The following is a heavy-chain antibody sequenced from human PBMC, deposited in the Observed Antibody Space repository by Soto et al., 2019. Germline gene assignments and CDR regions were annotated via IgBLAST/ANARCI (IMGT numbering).Heavy chain of an antibody. CDR2: IYWDDDK. CDR3: AGSYYNGEPYNWFDP. V-gene: IGHV2-5*02. J-gene: IGHJ5*02. D-gene: IGHD3-10*01. CDR1: GFSLSTSGGVG. Sequence: SGPTMVNPTQTLALTFPFSGFSLSTSGGVGVGWIRQPPGKALEWLALIYWDDDKRFSPSLRSRLTITKDTSNNQVVLTMTNMDPVDTATYYCAGSYYNGEPYNWFDPWGQGTLVTVSS.